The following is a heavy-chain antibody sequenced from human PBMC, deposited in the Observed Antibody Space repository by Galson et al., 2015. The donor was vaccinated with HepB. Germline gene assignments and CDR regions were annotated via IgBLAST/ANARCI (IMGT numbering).Heavy chain of an antibody. Sequence: SETLSLTCSVSGASISISTFYWVWIRQTPVKGLEWIGNVHSSGVIYYNPSLNNRVTVSGDTAKNQFSLRVRSVTAADTAVYYCVRALGGSYFYGMDVWGQGTTVIVSS. CDR3: VRALGGSYFYGMDV. V-gene: IGHV4-39*01. J-gene: IGHJ6*02. CDR1: GASISISTFY. CDR2: VHSSGVI.